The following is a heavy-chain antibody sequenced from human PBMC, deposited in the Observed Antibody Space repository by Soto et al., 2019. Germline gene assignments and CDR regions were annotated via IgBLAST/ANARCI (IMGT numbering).Heavy chain of an antibody. D-gene: IGHD2-2*01. V-gene: IGHV3-21*04. Sequence: GGSLRLSCVGSGFTFSTYSINWVRQAPGKGLEWVSSISSRSDIYYADSVKGRFTISRDNAKNSVSLQMNSLRAEDTAVYYCVKDGGYCSSSTCYSPRNHYFDSWGQGTLVTVSS. CDR3: VKDGGYCSSSTCYSPRNHYFDS. J-gene: IGHJ4*02. CDR1: GFTFSTYS. CDR2: ISSRSDI.